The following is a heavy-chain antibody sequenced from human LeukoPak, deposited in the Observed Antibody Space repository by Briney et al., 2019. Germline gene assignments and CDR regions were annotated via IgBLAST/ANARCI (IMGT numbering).Heavy chain of an antibody. V-gene: IGHV4-39*07. CDR1: GGSISSSSYY. D-gene: IGHD1-7*01. CDR3: AYNWNYSEGY. J-gene: IGHJ4*02. CDR2: IYYSGST. Sequence: PSQTLSLTSTVSGGSISSSSYYWGWIRQPPGKGLEWIGSIYYSGSTYYNPSLKSRVTISVDTSKNQFSLKLSSVTAADTAVYYCAYNWNYSEGYWGQGTLVTVSS.